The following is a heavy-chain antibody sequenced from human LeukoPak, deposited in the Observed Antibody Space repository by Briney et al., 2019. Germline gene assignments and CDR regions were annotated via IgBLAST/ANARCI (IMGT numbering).Heavy chain of an antibody. Sequence: SETLSRTCTVYDGSVSFSSYFWGWTRQPPGKGLEWLGYIDYSGITYYNVSLKSRVTISVDRPKSQISLQLASVTATDTSVYYCARQDDEFAYFDYWGQGTQVTVSS. V-gene: IGHV4-39*01. CDR2: IDYSGIT. CDR3: ARQDDEFAYFDY. D-gene: IGHD3-16*01. J-gene: IGHJ4*02. CDR1: DGSVSFSSYF.